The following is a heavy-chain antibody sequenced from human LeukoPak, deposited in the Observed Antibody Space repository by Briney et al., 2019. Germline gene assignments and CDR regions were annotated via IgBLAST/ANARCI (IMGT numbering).Heavy chain of an antibody. CDR1: GFTVSSNY. CDR2: IYSGGST. V-gene: IGHV3-66*02. Sequence: GGSLRLSCAASGFTVSSNYMSWVRQAPGKGLEWVSVIYSGGSTYYADSVKGRFTISRDNSKNTLYLQMNSLRAEDTAVYYCARAANYNYYDRTPKPDYWGQGTLVTVSS. J-gene: IGHJ4*02. D-gene: IGHD3-22*01. CDR3: ARAANYNYYDRTPKPDY.